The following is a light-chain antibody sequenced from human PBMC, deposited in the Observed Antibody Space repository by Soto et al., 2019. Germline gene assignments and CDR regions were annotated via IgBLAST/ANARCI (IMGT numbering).Light chain of an antibody. CDR1: QSVSSY. V-gene: IGKV3-11*01. CDR3: QQRSNWPALT. CDR2: DAS. Sequence: EIVLTQSPATLSLSPGERATLSCRASQSVSSYLAWYQQKPGQAPRLLIYDASNRATGIPARFSGSGSGTDFTLTISSLETEDCAVYYCQQRSNWPALTFGGGNKVEIK. J-gene: IGKJ4*01.